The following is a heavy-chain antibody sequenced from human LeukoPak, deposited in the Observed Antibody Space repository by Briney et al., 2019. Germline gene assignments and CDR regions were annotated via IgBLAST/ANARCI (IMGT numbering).Heavy chain of an antibody. CDR3: ARGRRHIVVVAAPYKYLGP. Sequence: SETLSLTCAVYGGSFSGYYWCWIRQPPGKGLEWIGEIYNSGSTNYNPSLKSRVTISVDMYKNQFSLKLSSVTAADTDVYYCARGRRHIVVVAAPYKYLGPGGQGTLVTV. D-gene: IGHD2-2*01. J-gene: IGHJ5*02. CDR2: IYNSGST. V-gene: IGHV4-34*01. CDR1: GGSFSGYY.